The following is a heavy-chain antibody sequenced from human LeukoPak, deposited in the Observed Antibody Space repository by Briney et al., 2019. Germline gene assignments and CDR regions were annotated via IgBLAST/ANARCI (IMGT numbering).Heavy chain of an antibody. Sequence: PSETLSLTCIVSGVSIGSNTYYWGWIRQPPGKGLEWIGSIYYSGSTYYNPSLKSRVTISVDTSKNQFSLKLSSVTAADTAVYCCARATGQQLVLAYWGQGTLVTVSS. CDR3: ARATGQQLVLAY. V-gene: IGHV4-39*07. CDR1: GVSIGSNTYY. J-gene: IGHJ4*02. D-gene: IGHD6-13*01. CDR2: IYYSGST.